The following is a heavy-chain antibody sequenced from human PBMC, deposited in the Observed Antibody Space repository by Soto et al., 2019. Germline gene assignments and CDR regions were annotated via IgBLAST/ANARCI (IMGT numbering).Heavy chain of an antibody. Sequence: PGGSLRLSCAASGFTFSSYWMHWVRQAPGKGLVWVSRINSDGSSTSYADSVKGRFTISRDNAKNTLYLQMNSLRAEDTAVYYCARGGLVHYGMDVWGQGTTVPSP. CDR3: ARGGLVHYGMDV. J-gene: IGHJ6*02. V-gene: IGHV3-74*01. D-gene: IGHD3-16*01. CDR1: GFTFSSYW. CDR2: INSDGSST.